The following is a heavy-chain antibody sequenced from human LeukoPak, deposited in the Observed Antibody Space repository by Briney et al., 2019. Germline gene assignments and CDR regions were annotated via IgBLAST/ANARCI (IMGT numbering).Heavy chain of an antibody. CDR3: TLIQGWGSGSYYRDF. V-gene: IGHV3-7*03. Sequence: GGSLRLSCAASGFTFSSYWMSWVRQTPEKGLEWVANIKQDGSEKYYVDSVKGRFTNSRDNAKNSMFLQMNSLKTEDTAVYYCTLIQGWGSGSYYRDFWGQGTLVTVSS. CDR1: GFTFSSYW. CDR2: IKQDGSEK. D-gene: IGHD3-10*01. J-gene: IGHJ4*02.